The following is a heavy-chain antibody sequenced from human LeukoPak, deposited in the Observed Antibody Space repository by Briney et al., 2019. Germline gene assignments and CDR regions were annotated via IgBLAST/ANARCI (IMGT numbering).Heavy chain of an antibody. CDR1: GFTFISHG. D-gene: IGHD2-21*02. V-gene: IGHV3-74*01. J-gene: IGHJ4*01. CDR3: TRELPREVTLDY. CDR2: ISTDGSST. Sequence: GGSLRLSCAASGFTFISHGMQWVRQAPGKGLVWVSRISTDGSSTSYADSVKGRFTVSRDNAKNTVYLQVNSLRAEDTAVYFCTRELPREVTLDYWGQGTLVTVSS.